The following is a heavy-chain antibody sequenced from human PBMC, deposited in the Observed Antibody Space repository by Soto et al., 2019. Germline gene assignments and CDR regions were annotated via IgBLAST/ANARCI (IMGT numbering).Heavy chain of an antibody. CDR2: INPNSGGT. CDR3: ARNLIYGDIGFAP. CDR1: GYTFTGYY. J-gene: IGHJ5*02. Sequence: GASVKVSCKASGYTFTGYYMHWVRQAPGQGLEWMGWINPNSGGTNYAQKFQGRVTMTRDTSISTAYMELSRLRSDDTAVYYCARNLIYGDIGFAPWGQGTLVTVSS. D-gene: IGHD4-17*01. V-gene: IGHV1-2*02.